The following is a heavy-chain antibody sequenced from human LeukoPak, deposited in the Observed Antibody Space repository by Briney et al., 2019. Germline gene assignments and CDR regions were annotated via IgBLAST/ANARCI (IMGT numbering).Heavy chain of an antibody. Sequence: ASVKVSCKASGYTFTGYYMHWVRQAPGQGLEWMGWINPNCGGTNYAQKFQGRVTMTRDTSISTAYMELSRLRSDDTAVYYCAREYSSGWWGNYYYYMDVWGKGTTVTISS. J-gene: IGHJ6*03. CDR3: AREYSSGWWGNYYYYMDV. CDR1: GYTFTGYY. CDR2: INPNCGGT. D-gene: IGHD6-19*01. V-gene: IGHV1-2*02.